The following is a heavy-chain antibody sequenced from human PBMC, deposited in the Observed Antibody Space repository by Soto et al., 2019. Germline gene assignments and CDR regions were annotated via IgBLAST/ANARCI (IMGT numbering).Heavy chain of an antibody. Sequence: QVQLVESGGGVVQPGRSLRLSCVASGFTFSRYGMHWVRQAPGKGLEWVAVIWNDGSKQVYDDSVKGRFTISRDNSKNTLYLEMDSLRDEDTSVYYRARDDDYEVNAIDLWGQGTLVTVSS. CDR1: GFTFSRYG. CDR3: ARDDDYEVNAIDL. CDR2: IWNDGSKQ. D-gene: IGHD4-17*01. J-gene: IGHJ5*02. V-gene: IGHV3-33*01.